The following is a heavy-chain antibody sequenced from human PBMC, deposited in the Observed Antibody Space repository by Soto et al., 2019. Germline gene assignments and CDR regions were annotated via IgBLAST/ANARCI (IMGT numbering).Heavy chain of an antibody. Sequence: QVQLQESGPGLVKPSQTLSLTCTVSGGSISSGDYYWSWIRQHPGKGLEWIGYIYYSGSTYYNPSLKSRVTISVDTSKIQCSLKLSSVTAADTAVYYCARWWSGSRQGFDPWGQGTLVTVSS. V-gene: IGHV4-31*03. CDR2: IYYSGST. J-gene: IGHJ5*02. D-gene: IGHD3-3*01. CDR1: GGSISSGDYY. CDR3: ARWWSGSRQGFDP.